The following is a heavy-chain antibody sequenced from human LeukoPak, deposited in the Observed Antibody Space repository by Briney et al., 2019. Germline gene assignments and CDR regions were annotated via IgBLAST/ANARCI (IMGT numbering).Heavy chain of an antibody. CDR3: ARDSPYGYDF. V-gene: IGHV1-18*01. CDR1: VYTFTIYG. J-gene: IGHJ4*02. D-gene: IGHD5-18*01. CDR2: ISAYNGNT. Sequence: ASVTVSCKSSVYTFTIYGISWVRQAPGQGLEWMGWISAYNGNTNYAQKLQGRVTMTTDTSTSTAYMELRSLRSDDTAVYDCARDSPYGYDFWGQGTLVTVSS.